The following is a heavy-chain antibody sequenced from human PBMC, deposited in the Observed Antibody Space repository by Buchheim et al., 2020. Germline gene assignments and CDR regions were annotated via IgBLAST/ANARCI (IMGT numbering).Heavy chain of an antibody. CDR1: GASVSGGSFY. CDR2: AYTSGRT. J-gene: IGHJ4*02. V-gene: IGHV4-61*01. CDR3: ARQYSGYDWALDH. Sequence: QVQLQQSGPGLVKPSETLSLTCTVSGASVSGGSFYWSWIRQPPGKGLEWIGIAYTSGRTNFNPSLKSRVTISRDTSKNQFSLNLRSVTAADTAIYYCARQYSGYDWALDHWGQG. D-gene: IGHD5-12*01.